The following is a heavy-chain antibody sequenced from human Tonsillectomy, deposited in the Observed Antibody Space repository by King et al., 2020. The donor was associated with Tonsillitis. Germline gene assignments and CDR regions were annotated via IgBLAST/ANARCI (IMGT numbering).Heavy chain of an antibody. J-gene: IGHJ2*01. V-gene: IGHV3-7*03. CDR1: GFTFSSYW. CDR3: AREVWLVKGYWYFDL. Sequence: VQLVESGGGLVQPGGSLRLSCAASGFTFSSYWMSWVRQAPGKGLEWVANINQDGSEKYYVDSVKGRFTISRDNAKNSLYLQMNSLRAEDTAVYYCAREVWLVKGYWYFDLWGRGTLVTVSS. D-gene: IGHD6-19*01. CDR2: INQDGSEK.